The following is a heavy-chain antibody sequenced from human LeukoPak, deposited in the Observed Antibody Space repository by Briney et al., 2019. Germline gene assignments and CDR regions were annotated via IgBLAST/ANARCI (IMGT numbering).Heavy chain of an antibody. J-gene: IGHJ4*02. V-gene: IGHV4-39*07. CDR1: GGSISSSSYY. Sequence: SETLSLTCTVSGGSISSSSYYWGWIRQPLGKGLEWIASISYSGSTYYNPSLKSRVTISVDTSKNQFSLKLSSVTAADTAVYYCAREAGIAAAGTLTFFDYWGQGTLVTVSS. CDR3: AREAGIAAAGTLTFFDY. CDR2: ISYSGST. D-gene: IGHD6-13*01.